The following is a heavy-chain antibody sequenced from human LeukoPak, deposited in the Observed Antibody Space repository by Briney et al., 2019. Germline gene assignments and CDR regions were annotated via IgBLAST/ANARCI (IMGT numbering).Heavy chain of an antibody. D-gene: IGHD3-3*01. J-gene: IGHJ5*02. CDR1: GYSFTSYW. Sequence: GESLKISCKGSGYSFTSYWIGWVRQMPGKGLEWMGIIYPGDSDTRYSPSLQGQVTISADKSISTAYLQWSSLKASDTAMYYCARLSITICGVPRGRFDPWGQGTLVTVSS. CDR3: ARLSITICGVPRGRFDP. CDR2: IYPGDSDT. V-gene: IGHV5-51*01.